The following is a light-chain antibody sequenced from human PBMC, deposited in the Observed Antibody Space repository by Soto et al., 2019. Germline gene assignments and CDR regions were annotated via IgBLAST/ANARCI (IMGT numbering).Light chain of an antibody. J-gene: IGKJ5*01. CDR3: QQRYNWTIT. CDR2: ADS. CDR1: QSVSSN. V-gene: IGKV3-11*01. Sequence: EVVMSQSPATLSVYPGERATLSCRASQSVSSNLGWYQKNPGQDPRLLIYADSNRATGIPARFSGSGSGTDFNLTISRLEPEDFSVYYCQQRYNWTITVGQGTRPEIK.